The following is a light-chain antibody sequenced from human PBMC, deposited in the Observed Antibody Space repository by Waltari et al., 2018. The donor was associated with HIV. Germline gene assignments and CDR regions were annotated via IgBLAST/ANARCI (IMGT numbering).Light chain of an antibody. J-gene: IGLJ3*02. CDR2: DAN. CDR3: SSYTSTSTLL. CDR1: TSAIRSYHY. V-gene: IGLV2-14*01. Sequence: QSALTQPASVSGSLGQSITISCIGTTSAIRSYHYVSWYHHHPDKAPTLVIYDANARPSGVPFRFSGSKSGNTASLTISGLQAEDEADYYCSSYTSTSTLLFGGGTKVTVL.